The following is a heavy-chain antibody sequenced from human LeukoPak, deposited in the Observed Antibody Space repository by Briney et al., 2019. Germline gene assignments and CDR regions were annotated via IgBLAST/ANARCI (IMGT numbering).Heavy chain of an antibody. V-gene: IGHV4-39*01. CDR1: GGSISSRTYY. CDR3: ASLRVPGDFDY. CDR2: IYYSGST. Sequence: SETLSPTCTVSGGSISSRTYYWAWIRQPPGQGLEWIGNIYYSGSTYYNPSLKSRLTMSVDTSKNQFSLKLRSVTAADTAVYYCASLRVPGDFDYWGQGTLVTVSS. J-gene: IGHJ4*02.